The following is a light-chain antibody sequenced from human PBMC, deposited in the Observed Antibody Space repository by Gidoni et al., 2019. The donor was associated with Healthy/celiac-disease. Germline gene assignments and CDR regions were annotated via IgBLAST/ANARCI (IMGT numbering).Light chain of an antibody. CDR3: QQLNSYPPG. Sequence: DIQLTQSPSFLSASVGDRVTITCRASQGISSYLAWYQQKPGKAPKLLIYAASTLQSGVPSRFSGSGSGTEFTLTISSLQPEDFATYYCQQLNSYPPGFXGXTKVXIK. CDR1: QGISSY. J-gene: IGKJ4*01. CDR2: AAS. V-gene: IGKV1-9*01.